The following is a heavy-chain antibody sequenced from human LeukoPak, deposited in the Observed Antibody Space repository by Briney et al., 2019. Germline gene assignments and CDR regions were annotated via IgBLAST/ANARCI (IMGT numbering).Heavy chain of an antibody. D-gene: IGHD5-24*01. J-gene: IGHJ4*02. V-gene: IGHV3-30-3*01. Sequence: GRSLRLSCAASGFTFSSYAMHWVRQAPGKGLEWVAVISYDGSNKYYADSVKGRFTISRDNSKNTLYLQMNSLRADDTAVYYCARDGDAYNFDFWGQGALVTVSS. CDR3: ARDGDAYNFDF. CDR2: ISYDGSNK. CDR1: GFTFSSYA.